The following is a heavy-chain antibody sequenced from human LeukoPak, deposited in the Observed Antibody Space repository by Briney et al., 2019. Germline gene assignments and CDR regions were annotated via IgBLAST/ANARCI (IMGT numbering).Heavy chain of an antibody. Sequence: SETLSLTCTVSGGSISSYYWTWIRQPPGKGLEWIGYIYCSGSTNYNPSLKSRVIISVDTSKNQFSLKLNSVTAADTAVYYCARAGDYGIKDWGQGTLVTVSS. V-gene: IGHV4-59*01. D-gene: IGHD4-17*01. J-gene: IGHJ4*02. CDR1: GGSISSYY. CDR2: IYCSGST. CDR3: ARAGDYGIKD.